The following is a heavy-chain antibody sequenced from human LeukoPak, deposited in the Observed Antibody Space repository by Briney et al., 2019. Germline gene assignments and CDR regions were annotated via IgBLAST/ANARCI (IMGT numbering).Heavy chain of an antibody. V-gene: IGHV3-23*01. J-gene: IGHJ4*02. CDR2: ITGSGGDA. CDR3: AKGLKGCSGSSCHYFFDF. D-gene: IGHD2-15*01. CDR1: GFTFSNYA. Sequence: PGGSLRLSCAASGFTFSNYAMNWVRQAPGKELEWVSSITGSGGDAYYADSVKGRFTISRDNSKNTLDLQMNSLRAEDTAVYYCAKGLKGCSGSSCHYFFDFWGQGALITVSS.